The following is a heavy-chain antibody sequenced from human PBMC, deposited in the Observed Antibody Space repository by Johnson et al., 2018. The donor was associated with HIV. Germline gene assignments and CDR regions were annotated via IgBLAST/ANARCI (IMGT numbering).Heavy chain of an antibody. CDR3: ARVSTGFTISGVVILPTGTFDI. CDR2: VSWNGVAT. Sequence: MLLVESGGGVVRPGTSLRLSCAASGFTFDDYGLSWVRQVPAKGLEWVSGVSWNGVATGYADSVKGRCSISRSNVKNSMYLQMNSLRAEDTALYYCARVSTGFTISGVVILPTGTFDIWGQGTMVTVSA. J-gene: IGHJ3*02. V-gene: IGHV3-20*04. CDR1: GFTFDDYG. D-gene: IGHD3-3*01.